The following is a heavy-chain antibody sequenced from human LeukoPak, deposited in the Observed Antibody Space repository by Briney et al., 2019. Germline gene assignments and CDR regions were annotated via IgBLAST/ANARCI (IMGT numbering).Heavy chain of an antibody. CDR2: IIPIFGTA. V-gene: IGHV1-69*01. J-gene: IGHJ5*02. D-gene: IGHD3-10*01. Sequence: GASVNVSCKASGGTFSSYAISWVRQAPGQGLEWMGGIIPIFGTANYAQKFQGRVTITADESTSTAYMELSSLRSEDTAVYYCARDRGYPWGTESWGQGTLVTVSS. CDR1: GGTFSSYA. CDR3: ARDRGYPWGTES.